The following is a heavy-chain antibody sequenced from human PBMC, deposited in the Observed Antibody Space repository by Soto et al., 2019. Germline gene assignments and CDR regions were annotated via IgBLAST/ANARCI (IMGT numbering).Heavy chain of an antibody. CDR3: ARGQRALITYGPFDP. V-gene: IGHV3-23*01. CDR1: GFTLSSYA. D-gene: IGHD4-17*01. Sequence: GGSLRLSCAASGFTLSSYAMSWVRQAPGKGLEWVSAFSGTGGYTYYADSVKGRFTISRDDSKNTLFLHMNSLRAADTAVYYCARGQRALITYGPFDPWGQGTLVTVSS. J-gene: IGHJ5*02. CDR2: FSGTGGYT.